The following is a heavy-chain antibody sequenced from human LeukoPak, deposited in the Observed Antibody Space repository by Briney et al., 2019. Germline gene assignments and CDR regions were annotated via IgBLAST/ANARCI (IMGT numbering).Heavy chain of an antibody. V-gene: IGHV4-59*01. Sequence: SETLSLTCTVSGGSISSYYWNWIRQPPGKGLEWIGYIYYSGSTNYNPSLKSRVTTSVDTSKNQFSLKLSSVTAADTAVYYCAGERLGYYDRSGLDYWGQGTLVTVSS. J-gene: IGHJ4*02. CDR2: IYYSGST. CDR1: GGSISSYY. CDR3: AGERLGYYDRSGLDY. D-gene: IGHD3-22*01.